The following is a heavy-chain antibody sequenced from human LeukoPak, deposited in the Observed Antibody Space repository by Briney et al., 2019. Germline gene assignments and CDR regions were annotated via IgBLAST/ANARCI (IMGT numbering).Heavy chain of an antibody. J-gene: IGHJ4*02. CDR2: ISGSGGST. CDR3: ARASSSSWVDY. Sequence: GGSLRLSCAASGFTFSSYWMSWVRQAPGKGLEWVSAISGSGGSTYYADSVKGRFTISRDNSKNTLYLQMNSLRAEDTAVYYCARASSSSWVDYWGQGTLVTVSS. CDR1: GFTFSSYW. V-gene: IGHV3-23*01. D-gene: IGHD6-6*01.